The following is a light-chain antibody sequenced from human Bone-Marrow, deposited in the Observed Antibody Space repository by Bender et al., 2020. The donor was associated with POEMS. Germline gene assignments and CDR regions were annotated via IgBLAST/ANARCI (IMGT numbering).Light chain of an antibody. V-gene: IGLV3-10*01. CDR1: ELPTKF. CDR2: EDN. Sequence: SFELTQPPSVSVSPGQAASITCSGDELPTKFAYWYQQKSGQAPVLVIYEDNKRHSGNPERFSGSSAGTTATLTISEAQEDDDAVYYCSSTDTSAHVVVFGGGTRLTVL. CDR3: SSTDTSAHVVV. J-gene: IGLJ2*01.